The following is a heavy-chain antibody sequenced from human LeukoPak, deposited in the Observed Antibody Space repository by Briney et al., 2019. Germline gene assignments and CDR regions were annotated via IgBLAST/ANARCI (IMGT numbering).Heavy chain of an antibody. CDR2: ISGSGGST. Sequence: GGSLRLSCAPSGFTFSSYAMSWVRQAPGKGLKLVLAISGSGGSTYYADSVKGRFTISRDNSKNTLYLQMNSLTAEDTAVYYCAGGPVVRIPYYYYGMDVWGQGTTVTVSS. CDR3: AGGPVVRIPYYYYGMDV. J-gene: IGHJ6*02. CDR1: GFTFSSYA. V-gene: IGHV3-23*01. D-gene: IGHD2-2*01.